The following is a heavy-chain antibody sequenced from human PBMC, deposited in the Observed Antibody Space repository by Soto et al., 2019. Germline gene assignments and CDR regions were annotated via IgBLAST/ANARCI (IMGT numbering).Heavy chain of an antibody. CDR1: GGSISSAAYY. D-gene: IGHD2-2*02. V-gene: IGHV4-31*03. J-gene: IGHJ4*02. Sequence: QVQLQESGPGLVKPSQTLCLTCTVSGGSISSAAYYWSWIRQHPAQGLEWIGYISHSGSTYYTPSLKSRVIISVDTSKNQFSLSLTSVTAADTAVYYCAREYTYGSNFFDCWGQGALVTVSS. CDR2: ISHSGST. CDR3: AREYTYGSNFFDC.